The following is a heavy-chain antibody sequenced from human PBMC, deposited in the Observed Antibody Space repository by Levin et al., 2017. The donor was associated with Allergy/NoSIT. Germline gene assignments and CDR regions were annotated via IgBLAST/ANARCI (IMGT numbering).Heavy chain of an antibody. V-gene: IGHV3-30*18. J-gene: IGHJ4*02. CDR3: AKDPGYSSGWYDPWGYFDY. Sequence: GGSLRLSCAASGFTFSSYGMHWVRQAPGKGLEWVAVISYDGSNKYYADSVKGRFTISRDNSKNTLYLQMNSLRAEDTAVYYCAKDPGYSSGWYDPWGYFDYWGQGTLVTVSS. D-gene: IGHD6-19*01. CDR1: GFTFSSYG. CDR2: ISYDGSNK.